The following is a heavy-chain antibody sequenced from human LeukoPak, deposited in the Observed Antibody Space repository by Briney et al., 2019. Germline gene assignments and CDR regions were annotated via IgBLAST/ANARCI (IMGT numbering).Heavy chain of an antibody. V-gene: IGHV6-1*01. Sequence: SQTLSLTCAISGDSVSSNSAAWNWIRQSPSRGLEWLGRTYYRSKWYNDYAVSVKSRITINPDTSKNQFSLQLNSVTPEDTAVYYCAREDYYDSSGSAQAFDYWGQGTLVTVSS. D-gene: IGHD3-22*01. CDR1: GDSVSSNSAA. CDR3: AREDYYDSSGSAQAFDY. CDR2: TYYRSKWYN. J-gene: IGHJ4*02.